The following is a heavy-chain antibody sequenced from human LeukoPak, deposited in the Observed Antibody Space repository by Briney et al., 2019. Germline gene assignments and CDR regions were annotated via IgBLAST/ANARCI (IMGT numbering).Heavy chain of an antibody. D-gene: IGHD2-2*01. J-gene: IGHJ4*02. CDR2: INNDGSST. CDR1: GFTFNSYW. Sequence: GGSLRLSCAASGFTFNSYWMHWVRQAPGKGLVWVSRINNDGSSTNYVDSVKGRFTTSRDNAKNTLYLQMNSLRAEDTAVYYCALRYCTSTSCYPYFDYWGQGTVVTVSS. CDR3: ALRYCTSTSCYPYFDY. V-gene: IGHV3-74*01.